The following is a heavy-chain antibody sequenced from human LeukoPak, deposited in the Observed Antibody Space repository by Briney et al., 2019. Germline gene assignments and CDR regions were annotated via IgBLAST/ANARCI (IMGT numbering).Heavy chain of an antibody. CDR2: IIPIFGTA. D-gene: IGHD3-3*01. Sequence: SVKVSCKASGGTFSSYAISWVRQAPGQGLEWMGGIIPIFGTANYAQKFQGRVTITTDESTSTAYMELSSLRSEDTAVYYCARLSSGFWSGYYSINWFDPWGQGTLVTVSS. CDR1: GGTFSSYA. V-gene: IGHV1-69*05. CDR3: ARLSSGFWSGYYSINWFDP. J-gene: IGHJ5*02.